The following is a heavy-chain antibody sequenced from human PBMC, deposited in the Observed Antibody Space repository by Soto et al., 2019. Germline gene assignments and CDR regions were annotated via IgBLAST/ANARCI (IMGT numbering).Heavy chain of an antibody. V-gene: IGHV3-13*01. J-gene: IGHJ3*02. D-gene: IGHD2-15*01. CDR1: GFTFSSYD. CDR3: GRGVVVVAATVGVRAFDI. Sequence: GGSLRLSCAASGFTFSSYDMHWVRQATGKGLEWVSAIGTAGDTYYPGSVKGRFTISRENAKNSLYFQMNSLRAGDTAVYYCGRGVVVVAATVGVRAFDIWGQGTMVTVSS. CDR2: IGTAGDT.